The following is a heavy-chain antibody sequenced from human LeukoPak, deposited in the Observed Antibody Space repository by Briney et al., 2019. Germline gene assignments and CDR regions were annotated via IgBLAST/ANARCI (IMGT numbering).Heavy chain of an antibody. V-gene: IGHV4-59*08. CDR2: IYYSRST. D-gene: IGHD3-16*01. CDR3: ARHLGVGSYPLDS. Sequence: SETLSLTCSVSGGSVSNHYWSWIRQPPGKGLEWIAHIYYSRSTTYNPSLKSRVTISLDTSKSQISLRVSSVTAADTAVYYCARHLGVGSYPLDSWGQGTLVTASS. J-gene: IGHJ4*02. CDR1: GGSVSNHY.